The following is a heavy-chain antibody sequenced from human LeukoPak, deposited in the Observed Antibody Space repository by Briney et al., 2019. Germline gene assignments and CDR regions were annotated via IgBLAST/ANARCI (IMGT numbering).Heavy chain of an antibody. CDR3: ATHFYHGSSYDDY. V-gene: IGHV3-43*02. J-gene: IGHJ4*02. CDR1: GFTFDDYA. CDR2: ISGDGGST. D-gene: IGHD5-18*01. Sequence: GGSLRLSCAASGFTFDDYAMHWVRQAPGKGLEWVSLISGDGGSTYYADSVKGRFTISRDNSKNSLYLQMNSLSTEDTALYYCATHFYHGSSYDDYWGQGTLVTVSS.